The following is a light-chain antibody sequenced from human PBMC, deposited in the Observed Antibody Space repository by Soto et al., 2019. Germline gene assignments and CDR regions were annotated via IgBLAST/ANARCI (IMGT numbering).Light chain of an antibody. CDR2: GAS. Sequence: EIVLTQSPATLSLSPGERATLSCRASQSVSSYLAWYQQKPGQAPRLLIYGASNRATGIPARFSGSGSGTDFTLTISSLEPEDFVVYYCQQRSSWPRITFGQGTKVDIK. V-gene: IGKV3-11*01. J-gene: IGKJ1*01. CDR1: QSVSSY. CDR3: QQRSSWPRIT.